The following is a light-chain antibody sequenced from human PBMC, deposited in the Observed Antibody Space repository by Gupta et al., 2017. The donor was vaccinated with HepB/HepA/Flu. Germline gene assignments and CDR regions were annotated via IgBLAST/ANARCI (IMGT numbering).Light chain of an antibody. V-gene: IGKV3-20*01. Sequence: EIVLTQSPGTLSLSPGERATLSCRASESVRDNYVAWYQQKPGQSPKVLIYAASTRATGLPDRFSGSGSGADFSRTINGLEPEDFAVYYCQQYGSSPCSFGQGTKLEIK. J-gene: IGKJ2*04. CDR2: AAS. CDR3: QQYGSSPCS. CDR1: ESVRDNY.